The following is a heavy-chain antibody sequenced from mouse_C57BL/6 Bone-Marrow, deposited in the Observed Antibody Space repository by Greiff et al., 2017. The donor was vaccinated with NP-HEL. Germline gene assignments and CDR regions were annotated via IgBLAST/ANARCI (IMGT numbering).Heavy chain of an antibody. CDR3: ARQETRWDYLLAY. V-gene: IGHV5-6*01. CDR2: ISSGGSYT. D-gene: IGHD2-4*01. CDR1: GFTFSSYG. J-gene: IGHJ3*01. Sequence: EVHLVESGGDLVKPGGSLKLSCAASGFTFSSYGMSWVRQTPDKRLEWVATISSGGSYTYYPASVKGRFTISRDNAKNTLYLQMSSLKSEDTAMYYCARQETRWDYLLAYWGQGTLVTVSA.